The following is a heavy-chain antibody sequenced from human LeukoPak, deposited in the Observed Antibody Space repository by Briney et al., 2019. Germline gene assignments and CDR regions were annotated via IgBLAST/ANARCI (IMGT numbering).Heavy chain of an antibody. Sequence: TSETLSLTCAVYGGSFSGYYWSWIRQPPGKGLEWIGEINHSGGTNYNPSLKSRVTISVDTSKNQFSLKLSSVTAADTAVYYCARGRRDYVWGSYRPFDYWGQGTLVTVSS. D-gene: IGHD3-16*02. CDR3: ARGRRDYVWGSYRPFDY. CDR1: GGSFSGYY. CDR2: INHSGGT. V-gene: IGHV4-34*01. J-gene: IGHJ4*02.